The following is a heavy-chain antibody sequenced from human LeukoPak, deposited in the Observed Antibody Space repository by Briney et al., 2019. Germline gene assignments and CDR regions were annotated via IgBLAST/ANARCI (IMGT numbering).Heavy chain of an antibody. V-gene: IGHV4-59*01. Sequence: SETLSLTCTVSGGSISSYYWSWIRQPPGKGLELIGYIYYSGSTNYNPSLKSRVTISVDTSKNQFSLKLSSVTAADTAVYYCARYSSSYYYYYGMDVWGKGTTVTVSS. CDR2: IYYSGST. CDR3: ARYSSSYYYYYGMDV. CDR1: GGSISSYY. D-gene: IGHD4-11*01. J-gene: IGHJ6*04.